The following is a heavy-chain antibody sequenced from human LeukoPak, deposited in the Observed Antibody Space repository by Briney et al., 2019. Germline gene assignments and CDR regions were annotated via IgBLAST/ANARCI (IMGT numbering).Heavy chain of an antibody. CDR3: ARHRGRYDFNDY. Sequence: SETLSLTCAVYGGSFSGYYWSWIRQPPGKGLEWIGEINHSGSTNYNPSLKSRVTISVDRSKNQFSLNLRSVTAADTAVYYCARHRGRYDFNDYWGQGTLVTVSS. D-gene: IGHD3-3*01. CDR2: INHSGST. J-gene: IGHJ4*02. CDR1: GGSFSGYY. V-gene: IGHV4-34*01.